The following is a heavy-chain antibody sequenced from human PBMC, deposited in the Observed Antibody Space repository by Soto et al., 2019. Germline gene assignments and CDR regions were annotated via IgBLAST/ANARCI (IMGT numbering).Heavy chain of an antibody. D-gene: IGHD6-13*01. CDR3: ALARAAIAAAAIFDC. CDR2: VYRTGST. V-gene: IGHV4-4*02. Sequence: QVQLQESGPGLVKPSGTLSLTCAVSGGSISNSNWWSWVRQTPGKGLEWIGEVYRTGSTNYNPSLERRVTVSIDKTQTQYSREVASVTAADRAVYYCALARAAIAAAAIFDCWGQGTLVTVSS. J-gene: IGHJ4*02. CDR1: GGSISNSNW.